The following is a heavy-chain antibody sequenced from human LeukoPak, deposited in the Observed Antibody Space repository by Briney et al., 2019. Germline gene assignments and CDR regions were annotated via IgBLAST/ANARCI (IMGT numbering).Heavy chain of an antibody. J-gene: IGHJ6*02. CDR2: INHSGST. CDR1: GGSITGYY. Sequence: SGTLSLTCTVSGGSITGYYWSWIRQPPGKGLEWIGEINHSGSTNYNPSLKSRVTISVDTSKNQFSLKLSSVTAADTAVYYCARAPVWAYGMDVWGQGTTVTVSS. CDR3: ARAPVWAYGMDV. V-gene: IGHV4-34*01. D-gene: IGHD3-16*01.